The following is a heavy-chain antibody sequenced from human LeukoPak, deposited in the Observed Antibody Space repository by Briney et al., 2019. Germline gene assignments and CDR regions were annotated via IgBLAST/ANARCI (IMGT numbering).Heavy chain of an antibody. CDR1: GLTFSNYA. J-gene: IGHJ4*02. CDR2: IRIDGINT. CDR3: ARGITGTTIDY. V-gene: IGHV3-30*02. D-gene: IGHD1-20*01. Sequence: GGSLRLSCAVSGLTFSNYALHWVRQAPGKGLEWVTFIRIDGINTYYADSVKGRFTISRDNSKNTLYLQMNSLRAEDTAVYYCARGITGTTIDYWGQGTLVTVSS.